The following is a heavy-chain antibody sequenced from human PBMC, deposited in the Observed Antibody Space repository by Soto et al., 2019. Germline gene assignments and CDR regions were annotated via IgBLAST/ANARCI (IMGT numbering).Heavy chain of an antibody. CDR2: ISWNSGSI. V-gene: IGHV3-9*01. CDR3: AKDIISSGQLGGSDDI. D-gene: IGHD3-22*01. J-gene: IGHJ3*02. Sequence: SLRLSCAASGFTFDDYAMHWVRQAPGKGLEWVSGISWNSGSIGYADSVKGRFTISRDNAKNSLYLQMNSLRAEDTALYYCAKDIISSGQLGGSDDIWGQGTMVTVSS. CDR1: GFTFDDYA.